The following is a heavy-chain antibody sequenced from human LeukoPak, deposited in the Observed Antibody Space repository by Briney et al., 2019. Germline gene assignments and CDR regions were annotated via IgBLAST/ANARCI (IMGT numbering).Heavy chain of an antibody. J-gene: IGHJ6*02. D-gene: IGHD6-6*01. Sequence: GGSLRLSCAASGFTFSSYAMTWVRQAPGKGLEWVANVNGSGGFTYHADSVKGRFTISRDNSKNTLFLQMNSLIVEDTAVYYCAKDLASQLGRGFYYYYGMDVWGQGTTVTVSS. CDR3: AKDLASQLGRGFYYYYGMDV. CDR2: VNGSGGFT. CDR1: GFTFSSYA. V-gene: IGHV3-23*01.